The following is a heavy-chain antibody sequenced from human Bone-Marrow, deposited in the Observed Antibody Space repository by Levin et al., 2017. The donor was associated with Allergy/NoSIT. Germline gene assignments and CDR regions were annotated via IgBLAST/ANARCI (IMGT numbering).Heavy chain of an antibody. D-gene: IGHD6-19*01. Sequence: TCVGSGFDFSTYWIAWVRQTPGKGLEWVGVIYPADSDTRYSPSFQGRVTISADKSIRTAPLLWSSLRASDTGIYYCARLGREIEVGGVTKTNAFDMWGHGTMVTVSS. CDR1: GFDFSTYW. J-gene: IGHJ3*02. CDR2: IYPADSDT. V-gene: IGHV5-51*01. CDR3: ARLGREIEVGGVTKTNAFDM.